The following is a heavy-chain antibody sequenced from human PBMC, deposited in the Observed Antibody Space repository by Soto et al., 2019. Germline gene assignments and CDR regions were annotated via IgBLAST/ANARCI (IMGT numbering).Heavy chain of an antibody. Sequence: QVQLVESGGGVVQPGRSLRLSCAASGFTFSSYAMHWVRQALGKGLEWVAVISYDGSNKYYADSVKGRFTISRDNSKNTLYLQMNSLRAEDTAVYYCARRYSSGRLDYWGQGTLVTVSS. CDR3: ARRYSSGRLDY. D-gene: IGHD6-19*01. J-gene: IGHJ4*02. CDR2: ISYDGSNK. V-gene: IGHV3-30-3*01. CDR1: GFTFSSYA.